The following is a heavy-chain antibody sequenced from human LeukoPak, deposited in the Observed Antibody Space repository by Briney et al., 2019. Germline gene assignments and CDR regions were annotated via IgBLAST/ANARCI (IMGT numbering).Heavy chain of an antibody. D-gene: IGHD1-14*01. Sequence: SETLSLTCAVYGGSFSGYYWSWIRQPPGKGLEWIGEINHSGSTNYNPSLKIRVTISVDTSKNQFSLKLSSVTAADTAVYYCAREHTGFDCWGQGTLVTVSS. CDR1: GGSFSGYY. J-gene: IGHJ4*02. V-gene: IGHV4-34*01. CDR3: AREHTGFDC. CDR2: INHSGST.